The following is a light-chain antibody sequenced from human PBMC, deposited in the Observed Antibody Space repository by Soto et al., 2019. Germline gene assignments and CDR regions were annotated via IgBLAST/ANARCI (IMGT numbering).Light chain of an antibody. CDR2: EGN. CDR3: YSYTPTNTFV. Sequence: QSVMTQPPSVSAAPGQKVTISCSGSSSNIGGNSVSWYQQLPGKAPKLVIFEGNKRPSGVSSRFSGSKSGNPASLTISGLQTEDEADYYCYSYTPTNTFVFGTGTKLTVL. V-gene: IGLV2-23*01. CDR1: SSNIGGNS. J-gene: IGLJ1*01.